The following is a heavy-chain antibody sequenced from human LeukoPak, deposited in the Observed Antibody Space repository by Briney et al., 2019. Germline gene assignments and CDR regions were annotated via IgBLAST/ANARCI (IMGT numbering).Heavy chain of an antibody. V-gene: IGHV3-48*03. D-gene: IGHD3-10*01. CDR1: GFTFSSYE. CDR2: ISSGGGTI. CDR3: AREQGRRYGSGPCDY. Sequence: GGSLRLSCAASGFTFSSYEMNWVRQAPGKGLEWISYISSGGGTIYYADSVKGRFTISRDNAKNSLYLQMNSLRAEDTAVYYCAREQGRRYGSGPCDYWGQGTLVTVSS. J-gene: IGHJ4*02.